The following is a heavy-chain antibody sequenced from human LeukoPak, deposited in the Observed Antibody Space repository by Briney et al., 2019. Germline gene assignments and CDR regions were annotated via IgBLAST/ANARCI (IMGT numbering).Heavy chain of an antibody. V-gene: IGHV1-24*01. CDR3: ATFWGYCSGGSCYSKYFQH. D-gene: IGHD2-15*01. J-gene: IGHJ1*01. CDR2: FDPGDGET. CDR1: GYTLTELS. Sequence: ASVKVSCKVSGYTLTELSMHWVRQAPGKGLEWMGGFDPGDGETIYAQKFQGRVTMTEDTSTDTAYMELSSLRSEDTAVYYCATFWGYCSGGSCYSKYFQHWGQGTLVTVSS.